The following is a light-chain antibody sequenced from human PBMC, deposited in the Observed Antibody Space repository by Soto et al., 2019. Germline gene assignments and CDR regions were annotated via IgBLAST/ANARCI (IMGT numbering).Light chain of an antibody. CDR2: LGS. Sequence: DIVMTQSPLSLPVTPGEPASISCRSSQSLLHSNGYNYLDWYLQKPGQSPQLLIYLGSNRASGVPDRCSGSGSGTDFTLKISRVEAEDVGVYYCMQALQTAPWAFGQGTKVEIK. CDR3: MQALQTAPWA. J-gene: IGKJ1*01. V-gene: IGKV2-28*01. CDR1: QSLLHSNGYNY.